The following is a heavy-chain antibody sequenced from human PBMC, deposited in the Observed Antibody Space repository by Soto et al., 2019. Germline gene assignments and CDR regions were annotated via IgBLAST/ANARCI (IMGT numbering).Heavy chain of an antibody. J-gene: IGHJ4*02. CDR2: IWYDGSNK. D-gene: IGHD3-9*01. Sequence: GGSLRLSCAASGFTFSSYGMHWVRQAPGKGLEWVAVIWYDGSNKYYADSVKGRFTISRDNSKNTLYLQMNSLRAEDTAVYYCAREGAGDDILTGIYYFDYWGQGTLVTVSS. CDR1: GFTFSSYG. CDR3: AREGAGDDILTGIYYFDY. V-gene: IGHV3-33*01.